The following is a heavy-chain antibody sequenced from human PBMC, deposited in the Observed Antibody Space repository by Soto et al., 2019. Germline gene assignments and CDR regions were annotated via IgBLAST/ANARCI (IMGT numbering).Heavy chain of an antibody. D-gene: IGHD3-16*02. V-gene: IGHV4-59*01. Sequence: QVQLQESGPGLVKPSETLSLTCTVSGGSISSYYWSWIRQPPGKGLEWIGYIYYSGSTNYNPSLKSRVTISVDTSKNQFSLKLSSVTAADTAVYYCARSLRQYYYYYDMDVWGKGTTVTVSS. CDR3: ARSLRQYYYYYDMDV. J-gene: IGHJ6*03. CDR1: GGSISSYY. CDR2: IYYSGST.